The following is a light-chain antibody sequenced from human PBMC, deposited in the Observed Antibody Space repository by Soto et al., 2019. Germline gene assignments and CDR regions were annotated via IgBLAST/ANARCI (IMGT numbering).Light chain of an antibody. V-gene: IGKV3-15*01. CDR2: GAS. Sequence: EIVMTQSPATLSVSPGERATLSCRASQSVSSNLAWYQQKPGLAPRLLVYGASTRATGIPARFSGSGSGTEFTLTISSLQSEDVAVYYCQQYNNWPPRTFGQGTKVDI. CDR3: QQYNNWPPRT. CDR1: QSVSSN. J-gene: IGKJ1*01.